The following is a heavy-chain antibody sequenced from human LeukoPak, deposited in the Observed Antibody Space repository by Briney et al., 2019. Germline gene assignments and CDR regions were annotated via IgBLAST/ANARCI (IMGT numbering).Heavy chain of an antibody. J-gene: IGHJ4*02. Sequence: GGSLRLSCAASGFTFSNFVMHWVRQAPGKGLEWVASISPDGTNKYYADFVKGRFTVSRDNSKNTLYLQVNSLRADDTAVFYCGREGGNYVYDYWGQGTLVTVSS. V-gene: IGHV3-30-3*01. CDR2: ISPDGTNK. D-gene: IGHD4-11*01. CDR3: GREGGNYVYDY. CDR1: GFTFSNFV.